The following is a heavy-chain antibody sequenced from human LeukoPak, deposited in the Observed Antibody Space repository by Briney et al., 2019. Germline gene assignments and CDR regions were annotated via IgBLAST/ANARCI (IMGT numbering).Heavy chain of an antibody. CDR3: AKVKKCSSTSCYTEFDY. CDR2: ISGSGGST. V-gene: IGHV3-23*01. CDR1: GFTFSSYA. D-gene: IGHD2-2*02. J-gene: IGHJ4*02. Sequence: GGSLRLSCAASGFTFSSYAMSWVRQAPGKGLEWVSAISGSGGSTYYAGSVKGRFTISRDNSKNTLYLQMNSLRAEDTAVYYCAKVKKCSSTSCYTEFDYWGQGTLVTVSS.